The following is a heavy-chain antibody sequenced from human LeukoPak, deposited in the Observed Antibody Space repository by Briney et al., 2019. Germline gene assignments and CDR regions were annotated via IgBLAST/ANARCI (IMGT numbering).Heavy chain of an antibody. CDR3: ARGTGETYYYDSSGYAFDI. D-gene: IGHD3-22*01. CDR1: GGSFSGYI. V-gene: IGHV4-34*01. Sequence: PSETLSLTCAVYGGSFSGYIWSWIRPPPGKGLGGIGEINRSGSTNYNPSLKSRVTISVATSKNQFSLKLSSVTAADTAVYYCARGTGETYYYDSSGYAFDIWGQGTMVTVSS. CDR2: INRSGST. J-gene: IGHJ3*02.